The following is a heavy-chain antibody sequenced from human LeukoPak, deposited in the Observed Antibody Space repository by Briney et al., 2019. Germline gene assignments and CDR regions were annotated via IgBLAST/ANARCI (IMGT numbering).Heavy chain of an antibody. CDR2: ISGSGDST. Sequence: GGSLRLSCAASGFTFSSYAMSWVRQAPGKGLEWVSAISGSGDSTYYGDSVKGRFTISRDSSKNTLYLQMNSLRAEDTAVYYCARRGYYDSSGYSFGHWGQGTLVTVSS. CDR3: ARRGYYDSSGYSFGH. CDR1: GFTFSSYA. V-gene: IGHV3-23*01. J-gene: IGHJ4*02. D-gene: IGHD3-22*01.